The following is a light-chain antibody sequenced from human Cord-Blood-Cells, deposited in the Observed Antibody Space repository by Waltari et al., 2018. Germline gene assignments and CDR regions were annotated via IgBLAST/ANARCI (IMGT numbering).Light chain of an antibody. Sequence: QSALTQPPSVSGSPGPSSTTSCPRRSSDVGSPNLVSWVQQQPGKAPKPLIYEVSKRPSGVSNRFSGSKSGNTASLTISGLQAEDEADYYCCSYAGSRVFGTGTKVTVL. CDR3: CSYAGSRV. CDR2: EVS. V-gene: IGLV2-23*02. CDR1: SSDVGSPNL. J-gene: IGLJ1*01.